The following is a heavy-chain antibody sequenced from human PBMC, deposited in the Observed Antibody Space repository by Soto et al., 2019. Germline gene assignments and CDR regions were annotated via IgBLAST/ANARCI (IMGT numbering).Heavy chain of an antibody. CDR3: ARDNYKVDWLLSGYYYYGMDV. CDR1: GYTFTSYG. J-gene: IGHJ6*02. Sequence: QVQLVQSGAEVKKPGASVKVSCKASGYTFTSYGISWVRQAPGQGLEWMGWISAYNGNTNYAQKLQGRVTMNTDTSTSTAYMELRSLRSDDTAVYYCARDNYKVDWLLSGYYYYGMDVWGQGTTVTVSS. D-gene: IGHD3-9*01. V-gene: IGHV1-18*01. CDR2: ISAYNGNT.